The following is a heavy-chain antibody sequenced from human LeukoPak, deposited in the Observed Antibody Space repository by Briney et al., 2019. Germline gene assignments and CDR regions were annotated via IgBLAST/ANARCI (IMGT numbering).Heavy chain of an antibody. V-gene: IGHV4-34*01. D-gene: IGHD3-10*01. Sequence: SETLSLTCAVYGGSFSGYYWSWIRQPPGKGLEWIGEINHSGSTNYNPSLKSRVTISVDTSKNQFSLKLSSVTAADTAVYYCVSGGAITMVRGVITYFDYWGQGTLITVSS. CDR1: GGSFSGYY. J-gene: IGHJ4*02. CDR3: VSGGAITMVRGVITYFDY. CDR2: INHSGST.